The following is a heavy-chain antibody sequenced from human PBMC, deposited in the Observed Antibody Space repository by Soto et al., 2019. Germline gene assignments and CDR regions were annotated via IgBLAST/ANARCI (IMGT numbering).Heavy chain of an antibody. D-gene: IGHD6-19*01. Sequence: QVQLVESGGGVVQPGRSLRLSCAASGFTFSSYGMHWVRQAPGKGLEWVAVISYDGSNKYYADSVKGRFTISRDNSKNTLYLQRNSLRAEDTAVYYCAKLAVASPGGYFDLWGRGTLVTVS. V-gene: IGHV3-30*18. CDR2: ISYDGSNK. CDR1: GFTFSSYG. J-gene: IGHJ2*01. CDR3: AKLAVASPGGYFDL.